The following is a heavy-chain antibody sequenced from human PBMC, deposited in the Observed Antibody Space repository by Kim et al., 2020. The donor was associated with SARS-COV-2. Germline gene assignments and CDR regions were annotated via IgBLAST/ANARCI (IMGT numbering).Heavy chain of an antibody. CDR3: ARYSGDYDSSGYAYYYYYGMDV. Sequence: ASVKVSCKASGYTFTSYAMHWVRQAPGQRLEWMGWINAGNGNTKYSQKFQGRVTITRDTSASTAYMELSSLRSEDTAVYYCARYSGDYDSSGYAYYYYYGMDVCGQGTTVTVSS. CDR2: INAGNGNT. D-gene: IGHD3-22*01. CDR1: GYTFTSYA. J-gene: IGHJ6*02. V-gene: IGHV1-3*01.